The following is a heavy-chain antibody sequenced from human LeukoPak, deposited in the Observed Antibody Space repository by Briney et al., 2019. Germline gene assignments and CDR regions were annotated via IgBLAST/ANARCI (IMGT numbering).Heavy chain of an antibody. V-gene: IGHV3-48*03. CDR3: ASGVGDYDGYSSGWYPY. Sequence: GGSLRLSCAASGFTFSSYEMNWVRQAPGKGLEWVSYISSSGSTIYYADSVKGRFTISRDNAKNSLYLQMNSLRAEDTAVYYCASGVGDYDGYSSGWYPYWGQGTLVTVSS. D-gene: IGHD6-19*01. CDR1: GFTFSSYE. CDR2: ISSSGSTI. J-gene: IGHJ4*02.